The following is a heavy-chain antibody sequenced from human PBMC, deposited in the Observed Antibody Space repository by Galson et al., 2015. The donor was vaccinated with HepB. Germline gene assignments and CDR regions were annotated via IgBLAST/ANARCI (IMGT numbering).Heavy chain of an antibody. CDR1: GYTFTSYA. V-gene: IGHV1-3*01. J-gene: IGHJ4*02. CDR3: ARDEGGYCSGGSCYKGAFDY. Sequence: SVKVSCKASGYTFTSYAMHWVRQAPGQRLEWMGWINAGNGNTKYSQKFQGRVTITRDTSASTAYMELSSLRSEDTAVYYCARDEGGYCSGGSCYKGAFDYWGQGTLVTVSS. D-gene: IGHD2-15*01. CDR2: INAGNGNT.